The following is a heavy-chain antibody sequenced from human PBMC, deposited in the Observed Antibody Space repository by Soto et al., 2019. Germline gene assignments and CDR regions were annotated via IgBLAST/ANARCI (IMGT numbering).Heavy chain of an antibody. CDR1: GGSISSYY. CDR3: ARRYGASFDY. Sequence: PSETLSLTCTVSGGSISSYYWSWIRQPPGKGLEWIGYIYYSGSTNYNPSPKSRVTISVDTSKNQFSLKLSSVTAADTAVYYCARRYGASFDYWGQGTQVTVSS. V-gene: IGHV4-59*01. D-gene: IGHD4-17*01. J-gene: IGHJ4*02. CDR2: IYYSGST.